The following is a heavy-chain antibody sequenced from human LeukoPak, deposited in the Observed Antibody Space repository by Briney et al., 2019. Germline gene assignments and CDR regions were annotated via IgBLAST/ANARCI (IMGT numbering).Heavy chain of an antibody. D-gene: IGHD6-13*01. V-gene: IGHV1-3*04. CDR1: GYTFTNHA. CDR3: ARPGASSPGNWFAS. Sequence: GASVKVSCKASGYTFTNHAMHWVRQAPGQGLEWMGWIDTANGNTKYLQKFQGRVTITRDTSARIVYMGLSSLRFEDTALYYCARPGASSPGNWFASWGQGSLVTVSS. CDR2: IDTANGNT. J-gene: IGHJ5*01.